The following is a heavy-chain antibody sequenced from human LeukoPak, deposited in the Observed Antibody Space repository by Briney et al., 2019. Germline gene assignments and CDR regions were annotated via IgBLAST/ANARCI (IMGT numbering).Heavy chain of an antibody. CDR1: GGSISISNFY. J-gene: IGHJ4*02. CDR2: VYHSGST. D-gene: IGHD1-26*01. CDR3: ARHTAYSESDFFDY. V-gene: IGHV4-39*01. Sequence: SETLSLTCTVSGGSISISNFYWGWIRQAPGTGLEWIGNVYHSGSTYYNPSLKSRVTISVDTSKNQFSLKLTSVTAADTAVYYCARHTAYSESDFFDYWGQGILVTVSS.